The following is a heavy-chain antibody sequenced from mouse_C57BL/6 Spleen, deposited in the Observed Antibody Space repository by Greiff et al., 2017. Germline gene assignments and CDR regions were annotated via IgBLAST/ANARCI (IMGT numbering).Heavy chain of an antibody. V-gene: IGHV1-64*01. CDR2: IHPNSGST. CDR1: GYTFTSYW. CDR3: ARGGIYCYDDWFAY. D-gene: IGHD2-12*01. Sequence: QVQLQQPGAELVKPGASVKLSCKASGYTFTSYWMHWVKQRPGQGLEWIGMIHPNSGSTNYTEKFKSKATLTVDKSSRTAYMQLSSLTSEDSAVYYWARGGIYCYDDWFAYWGQGTLVTVSA. J-gene: IGHJ3*01.